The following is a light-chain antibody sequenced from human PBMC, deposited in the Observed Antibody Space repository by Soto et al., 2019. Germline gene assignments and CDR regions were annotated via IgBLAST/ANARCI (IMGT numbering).Light chain of an antibody. CDR1: QSVSNNY. CDR3: QQYNHWLTWT. Sequence: EIVLTQSPGTLSLSPGERATLSCRASQSVSNNYVAWYQQKRGQAPRLLIYGASNRASGIPDRFSGSVSGADFTLTVSSLEPEDFAVYYCQQYNHWLTWTFGQGTTVEIK. V-gene: IGKV3-20*01. CDR2: GAS. J-gene: IGKJ1*01.